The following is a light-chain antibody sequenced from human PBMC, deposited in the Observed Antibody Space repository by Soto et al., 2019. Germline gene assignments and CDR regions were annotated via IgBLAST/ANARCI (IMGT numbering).Light chain of an antibody. Sequence: EIVLTQSPATLSLSPGERATLSCRASQSVISYLAWYQQKPGQAPRLLIYDASKRATGIPARFSGSGSGTDSTLTISSLEPEDFAVYYCQQRSNWPRALTFGGGTKVEIK. CDR1: QSVISY. V-gene: IGKV3-11*01. CDR2: DAS. CDR3: QQRSNWPRALT. J-gene: IGKJ4*01.